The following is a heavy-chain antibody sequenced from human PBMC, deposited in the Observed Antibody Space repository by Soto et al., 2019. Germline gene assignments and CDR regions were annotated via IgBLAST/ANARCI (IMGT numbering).Heavy chain of an antibody. CDR3: ARLYDVLTNGMDV. V-gene: IGHV3-21*01. CDR2: ISSSSISI. D-gene: IGHD3-9*01. CDR1: GFTFRRYD. J-gene: IGHJ6*02. Sequence: EVQLEESGGGLVKPGGSLRLSCSASGFTFRRYDMNWVRQAPGKGLEWVSSISSSSISIHYGDSVKGRFTISRDNDRNVLYLPMNSLRAEDTAVYFCARLYDVLTNGMDVWGQGTTVTVS.